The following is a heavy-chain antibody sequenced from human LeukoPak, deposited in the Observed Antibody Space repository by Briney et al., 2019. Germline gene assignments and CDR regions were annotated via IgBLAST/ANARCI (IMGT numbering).Heavy chain of an antibody. CDR1: GYTFTSYG. CDR2: ISAYNGNT. CDR3: AREFDNYVQNWFDP. V-gene: IGHV1-18*01. J-gene: IGHJ5*02. Sequence: GASVKVSCKASGYTFTSYGISWVRQAPGQGLEWMGWISAYNGNTNYAQKLQGRVTMTTDTSTSTAYMGLRSLRSDDTAVYYCAREFDNYVQNWFDPWGQGTLVTVSS. D-gene: IGHD4-11*01.